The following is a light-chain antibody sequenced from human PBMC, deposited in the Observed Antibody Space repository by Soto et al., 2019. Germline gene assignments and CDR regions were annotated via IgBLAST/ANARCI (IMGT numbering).Light chain of an antibody. J-gene: IGLJ1*01. CDR1: SSSIGSNY. Sequence: QSVLTQTPSASGTPGQRVTISCSGSSSSIGSNYVYWYQQLPGTAPKLLIHRNNQRPSGVPDRFSGSKSGTSASLAISGLRSEDEADYYCAAWDDSLSGRYVFGTGTKLTVL. CDR3: AAWDDSLSGRYV. V-gene: IGLV1-47*01. CDR2: RNN.